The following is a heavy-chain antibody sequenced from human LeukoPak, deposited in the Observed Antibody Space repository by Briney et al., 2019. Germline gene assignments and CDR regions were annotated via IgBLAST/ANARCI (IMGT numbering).Heavy chain of an antibody. J-gene: IGHJ4*02. CDR3: ARSPDYRARIPFFGY. D-gene: IGHD4-11*01. V-gene: IGHV1-46*01. Sequence: ASVKVSCKASGHTFTSYYIHWVRQVPGQGLEWMGIINPSGGSTTYAQKFQGRVTMTRDTSTSTVYMELSSLRSEDTAVYYCARSPDYRARIPFFGYWGQGTLVTVSS. CDR1: GHTFTSYY. CDR2: INPSGGST.